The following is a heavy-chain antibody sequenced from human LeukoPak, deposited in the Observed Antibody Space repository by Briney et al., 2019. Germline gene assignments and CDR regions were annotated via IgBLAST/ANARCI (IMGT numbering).Heavy chain of an antibody. D-gene: IGHD5-18*01. Sequence: GGSLRLSCGASGFTLSTYVMHWVRQAPGEGLEWVATISYGANNLYYADSVKGRFTISRDNSKNTLYLQMTSLRAEDTAVYYCARSIQLWEPFDYWGQGTLVTVSS. CDR3: ARSIQLWEPFDY. CDR2: ISYGANNL. V-gene: IGHV3-30*14. J-gene: IGHJ4*02. CDR1: GFTLSTYV.